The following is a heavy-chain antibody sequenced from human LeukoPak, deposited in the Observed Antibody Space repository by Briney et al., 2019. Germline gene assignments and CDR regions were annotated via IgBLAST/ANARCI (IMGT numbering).Heavy chain of an antibody. CDR1: GYTFTSYY. CDR3: AREKSYCSSTSCYNQDAFDI. CDR2: INPSGGST. D-gene: IGHD2-2*02. V-gene: IGHV1-46*01. J-gene: IGHJ3*02. Sequence: ASVKVSCKASGYTFTSYYMHWVRQAPGQGLEWMGIINPSGGSTSYAQKFQGGVTMTRDTSTSTVYMELSRLRSDDTAVYYCAREKSYCSSTSCYNQDAFDIWGQGTMVTVSS.